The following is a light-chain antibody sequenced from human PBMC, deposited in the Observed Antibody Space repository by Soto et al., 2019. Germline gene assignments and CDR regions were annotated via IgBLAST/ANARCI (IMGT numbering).Light chain of an antibody. Sequence: DIVMTQSPDSLAVSLGERATINCKSSQSVLYSSNNKNYLAWYQQKPGQPPKLLIYWASTRESGVPDRFSGSGSGTDFTLTISSLQAEDVAVYYCQQYYNTPRITFGQGTRLEI. CDR1: QSVLYSSNNKNY. CDR3: QQYYNTPRIT. V-gene: IGKV4-1*01. J-gene: IGKJ5*01. CDR2: WAS.